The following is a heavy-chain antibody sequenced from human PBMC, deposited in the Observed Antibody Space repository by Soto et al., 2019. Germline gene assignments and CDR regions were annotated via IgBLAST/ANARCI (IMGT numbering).Heavy chain of an antibody. CDR3: AHSVVAGLGYYFDY. CDR1: GFSLSSTRVA. D-gene: IGHD6-19*01. Sequence: QITLKESGPTLVKPTQTLTLTCTFSGFSLSSTRVAVGWIRQPPGKALEWLALIYWDDNKRYSPFLKSRLTITKDTSKNRVVHTMTTMDPVDTATYYCAHSVVAGLGYYFDYWGQGTLVTVSS. V-gene: IGHV2-5*02. CDR2: IYWDDNK. J-gene: IGHJ4*02.